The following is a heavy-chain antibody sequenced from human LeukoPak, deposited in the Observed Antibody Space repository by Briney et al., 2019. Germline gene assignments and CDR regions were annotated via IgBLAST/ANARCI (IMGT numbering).Heavy chain of an antibody. Sequence: PSETLSLTCTVSGGSISSYYWSWIRQHPGKGLEWIGYIYYSGSTYYNPSLKSRVTISVDTSKNQFSLKLSSVTAADTAVYYCARDLGQQDAFDIWGQGTMVTVSS. V-gene: IGHV4-59*06. CDR2: IYYSGST. CDR1: GGSISSYY. CDR3: ARDLGQQDAFDI. J-gene: IGHJ3*02. D-gene: IGHD5-24*01.